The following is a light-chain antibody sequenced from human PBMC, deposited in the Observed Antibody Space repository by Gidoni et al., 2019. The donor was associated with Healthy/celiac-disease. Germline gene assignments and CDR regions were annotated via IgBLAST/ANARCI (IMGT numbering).Light chain of an antibody. CDR3: QQYGSSIT. V-gene: IGKV3-20*01. J-gene: IGKJ3*01. Sequence: IVLTQSPGTLSLSPGERATLSCRASQSVSSSYLAWYQQKPGQAPRLLIYVASSRAAGIPDRFSGSGSGTDFTLTISRLEPEDFAVYYCQQYGSSITFGPGTKVDIK. CDR2: VAS. CDR1: QSVSSSY.